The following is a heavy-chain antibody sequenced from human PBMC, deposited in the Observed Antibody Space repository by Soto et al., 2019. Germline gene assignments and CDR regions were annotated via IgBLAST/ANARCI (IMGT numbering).Heavy chain of an antibody. Sequence: QVQLVQSGAEVKKPGASVKVSCNASGYTFTGSGISWVRQAPGLGLEWMGWISAYNGNTNYAQMLQGRVTLTTGTSTRTAYMELRSLRSDDTAVYYCARGVGASYYFDYWGQGTLVTVSS. CDR3: ARGVGASYYFDY. CDR2: ISAYNGNT. J-gene: IGHJ4*02. CDR1: GYTFTGSG. V-gene: IGHV1-18*01. D-gene: IGHD1-26*01.